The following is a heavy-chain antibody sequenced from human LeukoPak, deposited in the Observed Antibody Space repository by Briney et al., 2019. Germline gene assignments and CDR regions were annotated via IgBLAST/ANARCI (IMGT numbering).Heavy chain of an antibody. CDR1: GGSISSYY. J-gene: IGHJ2*01. V-gene: IGHV4-59*01. CDR2: IYYSGST. Sequence: PSETLSLACTVSGGSISSYYWSWIRQPPGKGLEWIGYIYYSGSTNYSPSLKSRLTISVDTSKNQFSLKLSSVTAADTAVYYCARTYGSSGLGYFDLWGRGTLVTVSS. D-gene: IGHD6-13*01. CDR3: ARTYGSSGLGYFDL.